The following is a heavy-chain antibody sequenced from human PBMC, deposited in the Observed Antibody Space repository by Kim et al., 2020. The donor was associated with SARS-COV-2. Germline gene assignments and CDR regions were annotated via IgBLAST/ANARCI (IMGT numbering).Heavy chain of an antibody. Sequence: ASVKVSCKAFGYTFTKYAINWVRQAPGQVLDWMGWIDTNTGNPTHAQGFTGRFVFSFDSSVRTAYLQISGLKPEDTAIYFCARGDPRDYWGQGTLVTVSS. CDR2: IDTNTGNP. CDR1: GYTFTKYA. J-gene: IGHJ4*02. V-gene: IGHV7-4-1*02. CDR3: ARGDPRDY.